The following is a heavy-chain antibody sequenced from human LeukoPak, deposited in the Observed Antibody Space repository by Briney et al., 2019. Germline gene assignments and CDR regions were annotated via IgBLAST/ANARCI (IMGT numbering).Heavy chain of an antibody. CDR1: GFTFTSYS. J-gene: IGHJ4*02. V-gene: IGHV3-21*01. CDR2: ITSSSSYI. D-gene: IGHD1-26*01. CDR3: ARSQTGGTFDY. Sequence: GGSLRLSCAASGFTFTSYSMKWVRQAPGKGLEWVSSITSSSSYIYYADSVKGRFTISRDNAKNSLYLQMNSLRAEDTAVYYCARSQTGGTFDYWGQGALVTVSS.